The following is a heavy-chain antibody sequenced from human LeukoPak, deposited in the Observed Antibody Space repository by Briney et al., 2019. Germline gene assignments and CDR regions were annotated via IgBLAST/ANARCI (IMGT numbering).Heavy chain of an antibody. J-gene: IGHJ5*02. Sequence: SETLSLTCAVYGGSFSGYYWSWIRQPPGKGLEWIGKINHSGSTNYNPSLKSRVTISVDTSKNQFSLKLSSVTAADTAVYYCARGRFNYYDSSGYYPTTWFDPWGQGTLVTVSS. CDR1: GGSFSGYY. D-gene: IGHD3-22*01. CDR2: INHSGST. CDR3: ARGRFNYYDSSGYYPTTWFDP. V-gene: IGHV4-34*01.